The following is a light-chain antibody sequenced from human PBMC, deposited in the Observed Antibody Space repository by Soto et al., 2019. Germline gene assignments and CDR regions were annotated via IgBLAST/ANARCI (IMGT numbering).Light chain of an antibody. CDR3: QQYGSSPWT. Sequence: EIVLTQSPGTLSLSPGERATLSCRASQSVSSSYVAWYQQKPGQAPRLLIYGASSRATGIPDRFSGSGSGTDFTLTISRLEPEAFAVYYCQQYGSSPWTFGQGTKVEIK. CDR2: GAS. CDR1: QSVSSSY. V-gene: IGKV3-20*01. J-gene: IGKJ1*01.